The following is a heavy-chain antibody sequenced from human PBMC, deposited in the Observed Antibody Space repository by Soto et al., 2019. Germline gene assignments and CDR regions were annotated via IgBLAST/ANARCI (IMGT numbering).Heavy chain of an antibody. CDR2: IWYDGSNK. V-gene: IGHV3-33*01. Sequence: GGSLRLSCAASGFTFSSYGMHWVRQAPGKGLEWVAVIWYDGSNKYYADSVKGRFTISRDNSKNTLYLQMNSLRAEDTAVYYCARDQYGDYLYDYYYGMYVRGQGTTVTVSS. CDR1: GFTFSSYG. D-gene: IGHD4-17*01. CDR3: ARDQYGDYLYDYYYGMYV. J-gene: IGHJ6*02.